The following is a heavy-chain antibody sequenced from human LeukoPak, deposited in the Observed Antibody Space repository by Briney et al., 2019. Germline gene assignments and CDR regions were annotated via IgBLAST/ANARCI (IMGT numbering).Heavy chain of an antibody. Sequence: SQTLSLTCSVSGVSISGRGYWGWIRQHPGKGLEWIGYIDYSGKTYYKRSIQSRVIISADTSQNQFTLKVSSVTAADTAVYYCATGYGSGWFDAWGQGAVVTVSS. V-gene: IGHV4-31*03. J-gene: IGHJ5*02. CDR1: GVSISGRGY. CDR3: ATGYGSGWFDA. CDR2: IDYSGKT. D-gene: IGHD3-9*01.